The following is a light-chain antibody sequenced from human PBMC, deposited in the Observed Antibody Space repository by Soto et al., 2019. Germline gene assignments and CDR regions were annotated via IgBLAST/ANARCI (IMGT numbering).Light chain of an antibody. CDR2: AAS. J-gene: IGKJ4*01. Sequence: DIQLTQSPSFLSASVGDRVTISCRASQGINSFLAWYQQKPGKAPNLLISAASTLRAGVPSRFSGSGSGTEFTLTISSLQTEDFATYYCQHLNTYPLTFGGGTKV. V-gene: IGKV1-9*01. CDR3: QHLNTYPLT. CDR1: QGINSF.